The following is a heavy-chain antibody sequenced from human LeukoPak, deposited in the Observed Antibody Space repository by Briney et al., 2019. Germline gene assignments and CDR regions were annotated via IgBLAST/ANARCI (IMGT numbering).Heavy chain of an antibody. J-gene: IGHJ4*02. CDR1: GFTFSSYV. CDR2: ISSSGGGT. Sequence: GGSLRLSCAASGFTFSSYVMSWVRQAPGKGLEWVSAISSSGGGTYYADSVKGRFTISRDNSKNTLYLQMNSLRAEDTAVYYCAKGDIVVVPAALDYWGQGTLVTVSS. CDR3: AKGDIVVVPAALDY. V-gene: IGHV3-23*01. D-gene: IGHD2-2*01.